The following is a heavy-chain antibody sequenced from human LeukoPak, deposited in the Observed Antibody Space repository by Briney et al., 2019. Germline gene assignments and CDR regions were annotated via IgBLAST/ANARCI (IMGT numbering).Heavy chain of an antibody. CDR3: ARESGRGDYDYVWDPQTGDSWFDP. CDR1: GFTFSSYS. Sequence: GGSLRLSCAASGFTFSSYSMNWVRQAPGKGLEWVSYISSSSSTIYYADSVKGRFTISRDNAKNSLYLQMNSLRAEDTAVYYCARESGRGDYDYVWDPQTGDSWFDPWGQGTLVTVSS. CDR2: ISSSSSTI. V-gene: IGHV3-48*01. D-gene: IGHD3-16*01. J-gene: IGHJ5*02.